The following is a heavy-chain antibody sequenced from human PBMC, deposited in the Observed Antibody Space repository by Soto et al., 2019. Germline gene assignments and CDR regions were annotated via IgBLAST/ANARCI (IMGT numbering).Heavy chain of an antibody. D-gene: IGHD6-19*01. Sequence: SETLSLTCTVSGGSISSSSYHWGWIRQPPGKGLEWIGSIYYSGSTYYNPSLKSRVTISVDTSKNQFSLKLSSVTAADTAVYYCARHPNSGWYWYRIENYYYGMDVWGQGTTVTVSS. V-gene: IGHV4-39*01. CDR1: GGSISSSSYH. CDR2: IYYSGST. CDR3: ARHPNSGWYWYRIENYYYGMDV. J-gene: IGHJ6*02.